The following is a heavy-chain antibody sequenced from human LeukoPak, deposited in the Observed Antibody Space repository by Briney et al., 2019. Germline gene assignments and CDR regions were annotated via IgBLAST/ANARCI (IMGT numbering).Heavy chain of an antibody. Sequence: SETLSLTCIVSGYSISSGYFWGWVRQPPGKDLEWIGSIYHRGTTHYNPSLKSRVSISLDGSKNQFSLKLSSVTAADTAVYYCARLDTAMVSDYWGQGTLVTVSS. J-gene: IGHJ4*02. CDR1: GYSISSGYF. V-gene: IGHV4-38-2*02. CDR2: IYHRGTT. D-gene: IGHD5-18*01. CDR3: ARLDTAMVSDY.